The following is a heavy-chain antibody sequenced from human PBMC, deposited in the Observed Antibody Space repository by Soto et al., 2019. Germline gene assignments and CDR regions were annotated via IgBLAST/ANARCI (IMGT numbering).Heavy chain of an antibody. V-gene: IGHV4-34*01. CDR2: INHSGST. Sequence: LSLTCAVYGGSFSGYYWSWIRQPPGKGLEWIGEINHSGSTNYNPSLKSRVTISVDTSKNQFSLKLSSVTAADTAVYYCARTKRPHAHIRGRHYYYYGMDVWGQGTTVTVSS. J-gene: IGHJ6*02. D-gene: IGHD2-21*01. CDR1: GGSFSGYY. CDR3: ARTKRPHAHIRGRHYYYYGMDV.